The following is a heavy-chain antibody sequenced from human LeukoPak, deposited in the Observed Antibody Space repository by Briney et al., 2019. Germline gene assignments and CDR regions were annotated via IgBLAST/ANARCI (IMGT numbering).Heavy chain of an antibody. Sequence: PGGSLRLSCASSGFTFNNYGMSWVRLAPGKGLEWVSGISGSGDNTYYADSVKDRFTISRDSSRDTLYLQMNSLRAEDTAVYYCAKSRSAVAVAGSNYWGQGTLVTVSS. CDR2: ISGSGDNT. CDR3: AKSRSAVAVAGSNY. D-gene: IGHD6-19*01. J-gene: IGHJ4*02. V-gene: IGHV3-23*01. CDR1: GFTFNNYG.